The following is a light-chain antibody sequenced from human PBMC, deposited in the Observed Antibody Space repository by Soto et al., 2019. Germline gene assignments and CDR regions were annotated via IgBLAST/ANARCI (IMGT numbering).Light chain of an antibody. CDR1: SSNIASNY. CDR2: DDN. V-gene: IGLV1-51*01. CDR3: GTWDSSLSGGV. Sequence: QSVLTQPPSVSAAPGQRVTISCSGTSSNIASNYVSWYQQFPGTAPRLLIYDDNKRPSGIPVRFSASKSGTSATLGITGLQSGDEADYYCGTWDSSLSGGVFGTGTKLTVL. J-gene: IGLJ1*01.